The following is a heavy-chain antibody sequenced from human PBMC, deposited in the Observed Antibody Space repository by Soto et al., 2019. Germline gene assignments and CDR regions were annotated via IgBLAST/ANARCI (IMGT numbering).Heavy chain of an antibody. V-gene: IGHV3-74*03. CDR3: ARSDWFDP. J-gene: IGHJ5*02. CDR1: GFSLSGYW. CDR2: IKSDGSTT. Sequence: EVQLVESGGALVQPGGSLRLSCEAPGFSLSGYWMHWIRQAPGKGLVWVSRIKSDGSTTMYADSVKGRFTISRDNAKNTLYLQMISLRAEDTAVYYCARSDWFDPWGQGTLVTVSS.